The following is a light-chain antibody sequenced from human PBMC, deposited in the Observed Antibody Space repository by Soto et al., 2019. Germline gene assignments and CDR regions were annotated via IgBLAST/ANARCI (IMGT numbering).Light chain of an antibody. CDR3: QQTYAIPWT. J-gene: IGKJ1*01. CDR2: GAS. CDR1: RSVGVD. V-gene: IGKV1-39*01. Sequence: DLQMTQSPSSLSASIGDRVTITCRASRSVGVDLTWYQQIPGKAPKLVIYGASNLQRGVPSRFSGGGSGTDFTLTITSLEVEDSATYYCQQTYAIPWTFGQGSKIEIK.